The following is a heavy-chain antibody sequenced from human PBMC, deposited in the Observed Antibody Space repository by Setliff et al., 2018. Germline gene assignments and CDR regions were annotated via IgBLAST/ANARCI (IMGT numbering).Heavy chain of an antibody. J-gene: IGHJ4*02. CDR3: SRDLQGSGDYVVDY. CDR2: IQFDGTNK. Sequence: GGSLRLSCAASGFTFRSYWMSWVRQAPGKGLEWVAFIQFDGTNKYYADSVKGRFTISRDNSKNTLYLQMNSLRVEDTAVYYCSRDLQGSGDYVVDYWGQGTLVTVSS. CDR1: GFTFRSYW. D-gene: IGHD4-17*01. V-gene: IGHV3-30*02.